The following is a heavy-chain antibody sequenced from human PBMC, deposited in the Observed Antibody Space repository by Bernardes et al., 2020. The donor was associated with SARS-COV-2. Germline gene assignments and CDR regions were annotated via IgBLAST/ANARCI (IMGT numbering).Heavy chain of an antibody. J-gene: IGHJ4*02. CDR1: GFILSDYW. V-gene: IGHV3-74*01. CDR2: ISVDGTTT. CDR3: ARGSGNYYFDY. D-gene: IGHD1-26*01. Sequence: GGSLRLSCEASGFILSDYWMHWVRQVPGKGLVWVSRISVDGTTTNYADSVKGRFTISRDNAKNTVYLQMNSLRVEDTAVYYCARGSGNYYFDYWGQGALVTVSS.